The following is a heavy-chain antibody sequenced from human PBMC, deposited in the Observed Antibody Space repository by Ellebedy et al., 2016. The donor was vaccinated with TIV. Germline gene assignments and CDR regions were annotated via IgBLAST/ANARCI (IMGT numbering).Heavy chain of an antibody. Sequence: GESLKISCAASGFTFGTFGIHWVRQAPGKGLEWVSVIWSDGNNKYYADFVKGRFTISRDNSKNTSYLQMNSLRAEETAVYYCARVHCGSVSCYGWDLDYWGQGTLVTVSS. V-gene: IGHV3-33*08. D-gene: IGHD5-18*01. CDR1: GFTFGTFG. J-gene: IGHJ4*02. CDR3: ARVHCGSVSCYGWDLDY. CDR2: IWSDGNNK.